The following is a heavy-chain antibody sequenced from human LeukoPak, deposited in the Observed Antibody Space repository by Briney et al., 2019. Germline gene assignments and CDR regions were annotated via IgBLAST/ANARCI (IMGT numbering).Heavy chain of an antibody. D-gene: IGHD3/OR15-3a*01. Sequence: GGSLRLSCAASGFTFSSHWMRWVRQAPGKGLVWVSHINTDGSSTSYADSVKGRFTISRDNAKNTLYLQMNSLRAEDTAVYYCARAGRTGFDYWGQGTLVTVSS. CDR1: GFTFSSHW. CDR2: INTDGSST. J-gene: IGHJ4*02. V-gene: IGHV3-74*01. CDR3: ARAGRTGFDY.